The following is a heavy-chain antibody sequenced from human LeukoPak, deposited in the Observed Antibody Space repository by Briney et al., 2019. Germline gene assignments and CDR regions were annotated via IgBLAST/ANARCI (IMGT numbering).Heavy chain of an antibody. Sequence: GGSLRLSCAASGFTVDSNYLSWVRQAPGKGLEWVSTIYTGGNTYYAASVKGRFTISRDFSKNTVFLHMNSLRAEDTAVYYCAKDRIWSGYSKYYFDYWGQGTLVTVSS. V-gene: IGHV3-53*01. CDR3: AKDRIWSGYSKYYFDY. D-gene: IGHD3-3*01. J-gene: IGHJ4*02. CDR1: GFTVDSNY. CDR2: IYTGGNT.